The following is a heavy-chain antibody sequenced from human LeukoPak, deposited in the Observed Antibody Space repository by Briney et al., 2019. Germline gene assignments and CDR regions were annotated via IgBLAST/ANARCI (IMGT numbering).Heavy chain of an antibody. CDR1: VFSLRQYR. CDR3: ARGEAFCDY. V-gene: IGHV3-7*05. J-gene: IGHJ4*02. CDR2: MKEDVSKT. Sequence: GGAVPLSRAACVFSLRQYRMTWVRPAAGKGLEMVAKMKEDVSKTCYVDSVQGRFSVPSDNVQNSLYLQMNSLTPEDTAVYFCARGEAFCDYWGQGVLVTVSS.